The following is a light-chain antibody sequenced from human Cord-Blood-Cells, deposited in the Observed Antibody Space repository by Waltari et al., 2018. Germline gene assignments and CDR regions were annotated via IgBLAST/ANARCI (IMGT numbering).Light chain of an antibody. CDR1: QSVLYSSNNKNY. CDR2: WAS. Sequence: DIVMTQSPDSLAVSLGERATIHCKSSQSVLYSSNNKNYLAWYQQKPGQPPKLLIYWASTRESGVPDRCSGSGSGTDFTLTISSLQAEDVAVYYCQQYYSTPITFGQGTRLEIK. J-gene: IGKJ5*01. CDR3: QQYYSTPIT. V-gene: IGKV4-1*01.